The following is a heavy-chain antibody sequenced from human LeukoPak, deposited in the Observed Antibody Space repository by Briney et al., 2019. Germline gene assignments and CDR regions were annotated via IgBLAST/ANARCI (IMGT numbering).Heavy chain of an antibody. D-gene: IGHD3-10*01. CDR1: GGTFSSYA. V-gene: IGHV1-69*05. CDR3: AREIGAEGFGFDY. J-gene: IGHJ4*02. CDR2: IIPIFGTA. Sequence: SVKVSCKASGGTFSSYAISWVRQAPGRGLEWMGGIIPIFGTANYAQKFQGRVTITTDESTSTAYMELSSLRSEDTAVYYCAREIGAEGFGFDYWGQGTLVTVSS.